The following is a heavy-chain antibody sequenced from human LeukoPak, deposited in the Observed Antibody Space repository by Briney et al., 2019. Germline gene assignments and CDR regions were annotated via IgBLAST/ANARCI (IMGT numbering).Heavy chain of an antibody. CDR1: GYTFTSYG. J-gene: IGHJ3*02. D-gene: IGHD1-26*01. V-gene: IGHV1-18*01. CDR2: ISAYNGNT. CDR3: ARDRPRRVGATTGQDAFDI. Sequence: GASVKVSCKASGYTFTSYGISWVRQAPGQGLEWMGWISAYNGNTNYAQKFQGRVTITADKSTSTDYMELSSLKSEDTAVYYCARDRPRRVGATTGQDAFDIWGQGTMVTVSS.